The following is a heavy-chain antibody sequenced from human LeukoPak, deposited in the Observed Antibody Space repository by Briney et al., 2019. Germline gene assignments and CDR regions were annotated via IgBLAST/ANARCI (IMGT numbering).Heavy chain of an antibody. V-gene: IGHV4-4*07. CDR1: GGSSSSYY. Sequence: SETLSLTCTVSGGSSSSYYWNWIRRSAGRGLEWIGRFYTGGSTNYSPSLKSRVTMSVDTSKNQFSLKLTSVIAADTAVYYCARDALDSSGWFYHGMDVWGQGTTVTVSS. CDR2: FYTGGST. J-gene: IGHJ6*02. D-gene: IGHD6-19*01. CDR3: ARDALDSSGWFYHGMDV.